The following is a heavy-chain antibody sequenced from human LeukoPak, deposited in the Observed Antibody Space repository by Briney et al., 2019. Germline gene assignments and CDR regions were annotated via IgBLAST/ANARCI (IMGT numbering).Heavy chain of an antibody. Sequence: SETLSLTCAVYGGSFSGYYWSWIRQPPGKGLEWIGEINHSGNTNYNPSLKSRVTISVDTSKNQFSLKLSSVTAADTAVYYCARGLMVRGVIRPRHRYYFDYWGQGTLVTVSS. J-gene: IGHJ4*02. V-gene: IGHV4-34*01. CDR3: ARGLMVRGVIRPRHRYYFDY. CDR2: INHSGNT. CDR1: GGSFSGYY. D-gene: IGHD3-10*01.